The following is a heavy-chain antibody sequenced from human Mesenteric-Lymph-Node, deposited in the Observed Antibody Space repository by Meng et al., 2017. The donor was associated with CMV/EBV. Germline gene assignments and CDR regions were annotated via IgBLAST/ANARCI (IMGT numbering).Heavy chain of an antibody. D-gene: IGHD3-16*01. V-gene: IGHV3-7*01. CDR1: GFTFSTFW. J-gene: IGHJ4*02. CDR2: INQDESEK. CDR3: ARERGGWDY. Sequence: GGSLRLSCAASGFTFSTFWMTWVRQAPGKGLEWVANINQDESEKYYVDSVKGRFTISRDNAKNSLFLQMNSLGAEDTAVYYCARERGGWDYWGQGTLVTVSS.